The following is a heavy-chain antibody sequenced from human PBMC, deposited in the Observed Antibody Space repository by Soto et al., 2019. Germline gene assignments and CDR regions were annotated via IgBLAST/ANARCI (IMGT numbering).Heavy chain of an antibody. Sequence: SETLSLTCTVSGGSISSSSYHWGWIRQPPGKGLEWIGSIYYSGTTYYNPSLKSRITISVDTSKNQFSLKLSSVTAADTAVYYCARSISVAMDFWGQGTLVTVSS. J-gene: IGHJ4*02. CDR1: GGSISSSSYH. D-gene: IGHD6-19*01. V-gene: IGHV4-39*01. CDR3: ARSISVAMDF. CDR2: IYYSGTT.